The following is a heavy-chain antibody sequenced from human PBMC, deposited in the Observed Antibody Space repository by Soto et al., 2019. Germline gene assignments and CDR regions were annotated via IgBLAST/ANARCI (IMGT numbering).Heavy chain of an antibody. D-gene: IGHD6-19*01. V-gene: IGHV3-33*01. Sequence: QVQLVESGGGVVQPGRSLRLSCVASGFTFSNFGMHWVRQAPGKGLEWVAVIRYDGSNKYYADSVQGRFTISRDNSKDTLYLQMNSLRAEDTAVYYCVRWRSGWYGFYFDYWGQGTLVTVSS. J-gene: IGHJ4*02. CDR3: VRWRSGWYGFYFDY. CDR1: GFTFSNFG. CDR2: IRYDGSNK.